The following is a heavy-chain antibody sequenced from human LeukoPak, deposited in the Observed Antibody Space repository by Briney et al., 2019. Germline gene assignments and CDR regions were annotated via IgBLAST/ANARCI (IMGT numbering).Heavy chain of an antibody. CDR1: GGSFSGYY. V-gene: IGHV4-34*01. J-gene: IGHJ4*02. CDR2: SNHSGST. Sequence: TTSETLSLTCAVYGGSFSGYYWSWISQPPGKGLEWIGESNHSGSTNYNASLKCRVTISVDTSKNQFSLKLSSVTAADAAVYYCARGYSGQDYWGQGTLVTVSS. CDR3: ARGYSGQDY. D-gene: IGHD5-12*01.